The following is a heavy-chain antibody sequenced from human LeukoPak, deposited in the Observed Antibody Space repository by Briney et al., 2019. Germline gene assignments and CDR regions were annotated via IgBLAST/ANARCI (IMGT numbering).Heavy chain of an antibody. V-gene: IGHV3-23*01. Sequence: GGSLRLSCAASGFTFSTYAMGWVRQAPGKGLEWVSSIVASGGSPYYADSVKGRFTISRDNSRNTLYLQMNSLRVEDTAVYYCAKHLGGNYFDRPFDYWGQGTLVTVSS. D-gene: IGHD3-22*01. CDR1: GFTFSTYA. J-gene: IGHJ4*02. CDR3: AKHLGGNYFDRPFDY. CDR2: IVASGGSP.